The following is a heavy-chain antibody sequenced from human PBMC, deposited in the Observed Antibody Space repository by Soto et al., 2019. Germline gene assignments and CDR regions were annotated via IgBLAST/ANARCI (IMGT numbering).Heavy chain of an antibody. D-gene: IGHD2-15*01. CDR1: GFTFSSYA. V-gene: IGHV3-23*01. CDR2: ISGSGGST. CDR3: AKETVVVAATPAYYYYGMDV. J-gene: IGHJ6*02. Sequence: GSMRLSCAASGFTFSSYAMSWVRQAPGKGLEWVSAISGSGGSTYYADSVKGRFTISRDNSKNTLYLQMNSLRAEDTAVYYCAKETVVVAATPAYYYYGMDVWGQGTTVTVSS.